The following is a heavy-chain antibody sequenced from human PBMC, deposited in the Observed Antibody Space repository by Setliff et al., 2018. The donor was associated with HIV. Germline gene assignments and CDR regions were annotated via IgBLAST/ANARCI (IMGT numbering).Heavy chain of an antibody. Sequence: ASVKVSCKASGGTFSSYAISWVRQAPGQGLEWMGWITGYNGNTNYAEKFQGRVTMTIDTSTSTAYLELRSLRSDDTAVYYCARVGPESLPYTWDDEADTFDIWGQGTMVTVSS. CDR1: GGTFSSYA. CDR3: ARVGPESLPYTWDDEADTFDI. D-gene: IGHD1-1*01. J-gene: IGHJ3*02. V-gene: IGHV1-18*01. CDR2: ITGYNGNT.